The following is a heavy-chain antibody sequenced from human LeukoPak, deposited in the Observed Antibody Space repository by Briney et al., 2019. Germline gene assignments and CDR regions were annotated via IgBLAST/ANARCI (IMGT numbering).Heavy chain of an antibody. Sequence: SETLSLTCGASGASVSSIGYSWSWIRQPPGRGLEWIGYIYQSGSASYNPSLQSRVTISIDKSKNQFSLNLNSVTAADTAVYYCARNSYYDNSGEGAFDIWGQGTMVTVSS. CDR2: IYQSGSA. CDR1: GASVSSIGYS. J-gene: IGHJ3*02. CDR3: ARNSYYDNSGEGAFDI. V-gene: IGHV4-30-2*01. D-gene: IGHD3-22*01.